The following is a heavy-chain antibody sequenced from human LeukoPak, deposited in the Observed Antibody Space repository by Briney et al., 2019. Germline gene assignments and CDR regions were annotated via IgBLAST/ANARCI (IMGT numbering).Heavy chain of an antibody. CDR3: AKDWYYYGMDV. Sequence: HPGGSLRLSCAASGFTFSSYWMHWVRQAPGKGLVWVSRINSDGSSTSYADSVKGRFTISRDNAKNTLYLQMNSLRAEDTAVYYCAKDWYYYGMDVWGQGTTVTVSS. V-gene: IGHV3-74*01. J-gene: IGHJ6*02. CDR1: GFTFSSYW. CDR2: INSDGSST.